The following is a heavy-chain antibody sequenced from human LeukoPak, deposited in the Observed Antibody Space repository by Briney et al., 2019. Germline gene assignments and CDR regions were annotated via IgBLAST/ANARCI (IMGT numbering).Heavy chain of an antibody. D-gene: IGHD2-2*01. CDR3: ARAQDIVVVPAAIDPYYYGMDV. Sequence: SVKVSCKASGGTFSSYAISWVRQAPGQGLEWMGGIIPIFGTANYAQKFQGRVTITADESTSTAYMELSSLRSEDTAVYYCARAQDIVVVPAAIDPYYYGMDVGGKGTTVTVPS. CDR2: IIPIFGTA. J-gene: IGHJ6*04. V-gene: IGHV1-69*01. CDR1: GGTFSSYA.